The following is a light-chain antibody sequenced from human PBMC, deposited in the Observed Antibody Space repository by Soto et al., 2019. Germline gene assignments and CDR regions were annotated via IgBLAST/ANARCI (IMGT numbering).Light chain of an antibody. Sequence: QAALTQPASVSGSPGQSITISCTGTSSDVGSYNLVSWYQQHPGKAPKLMIYEDSKRPSRVSNRFFGSKSGNTASLTISGLQAEDEADYFCCSYARGSTVVFGGGTKVTVL. CDR3: CSYARGSTVV. J-gene: IGLJ3*02. CDR2: EDS. V-gene: IGLV2-23*01. CDR1: SSDVGSYNL.